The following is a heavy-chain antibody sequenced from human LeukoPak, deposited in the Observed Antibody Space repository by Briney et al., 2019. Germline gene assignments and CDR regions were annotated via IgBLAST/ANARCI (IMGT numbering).Heavy chain of an antibody. V-gene: IGHV4-34*01. Sequence: SETLSLTCAVYGGSFSGYYWSWIRQPPGKGLEWIGEINHSGSTNYNPSLKSRVTISVDTSKNQFSLKLSSVTAADTAVYYCARDDVGDCSSTSCPPAGWFDPWGQGTLVTVSS. D-gene: IGHD2-2*01. CDR2: INHSGST. CDR3: ARDDVGDCSSTSCPPAGWFDP. J-gene: IGHJ5*02. CDR1: GGSFSGYY.